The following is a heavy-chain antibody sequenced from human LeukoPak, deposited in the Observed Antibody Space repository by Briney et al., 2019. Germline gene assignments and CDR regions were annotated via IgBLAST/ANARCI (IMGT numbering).Heavy chain of an antibody. CDR1: GGSISSYY. Sequence: SETLSLTCTVSGGSISSYYWSWIRQPPGKGLEWIGYIYYSGSTNYNPSLKSRVTISVDTSKNQFSLKLSSVTAADTAVYYCARIYCGGDCYLEGGYFDYWGQGTLVTVSS. V-gene: IGHV4-59*01. CDR2: IYYSGST. D-gene: IGHD2-21*02. CDR3: ARIYCGGDCYLEGGYFDY. J-gene: IGHJ4*02.